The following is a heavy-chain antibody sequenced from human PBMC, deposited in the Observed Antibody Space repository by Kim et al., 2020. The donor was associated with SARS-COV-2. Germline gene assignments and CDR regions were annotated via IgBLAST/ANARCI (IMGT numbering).Heavy chain of an antibody. Sequence: NPSLKSRVTISVDKSNNQFSLKLSCVTAADTAVYYCARQGYDFWSGYFDYWGQGTLVTVSS. D-gene: IGHD3-3*01. J-gene: IGHJ4*02. CDR3: ARQGYDFWSGYFDY. V-gene: IGHV4-39*01.